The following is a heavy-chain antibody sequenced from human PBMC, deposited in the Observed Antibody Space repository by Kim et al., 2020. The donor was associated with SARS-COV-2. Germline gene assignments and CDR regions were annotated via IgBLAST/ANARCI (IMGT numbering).Heavy chain of an antibody. J-gene: IGHJ6*02. CDR2: IGATGDTT. CDR1: GFSFSNYA. D-gene: IGHD5-18*01. Sequence: GGSLRLSCAASGFSFSNYAMTWVRQAPGKGLQWVSGIGATGDTTDYAESVKGRFTISRDSSKNTLYLQMNSLTGDYTAVYYCARLPRGYSHGASYSLDVWGQGTTVTVSS. CDR3: ARLPRGYSHGASYSLDV. V-gene: IGHV3-23*01.